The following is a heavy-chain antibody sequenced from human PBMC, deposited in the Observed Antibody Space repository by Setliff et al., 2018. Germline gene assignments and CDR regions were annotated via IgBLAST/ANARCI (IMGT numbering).Heavy chain of an antibody. V-gene: IGHV4-30-4*01. J-gene: IGHJ6*03. CDR3: ARAPPNRYSGSYEYFYMDV. CDR1: GDSISRGSYY. D-gene: IGHD1-26*01. CDR2: IHHSGET. Sequence: SETLSLTCNVSGDSISRGSYYWSWIRQPAGKGLEWIGYIHHSGETFYNPSLRSRVIISVDTSKNQFSLKVTSLIAADTAVYYCARAPPNRYSGSYEYFYMDVWGKGTTVTVSS.